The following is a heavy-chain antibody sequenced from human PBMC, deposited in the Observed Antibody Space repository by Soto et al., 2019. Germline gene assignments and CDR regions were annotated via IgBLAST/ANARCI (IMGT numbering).Heavy chain of an antibody. J-gene: IGHJ4*02. CDR3: ATSYGSWSTHFDY. CDR2: VNPIVGMS. V-gene: IGHV1-69*02. Sequence: QVQLVQSGAELKKPGSSVKVSCSASGGTFNSYTIHWVRQAPGQGLEWVGRVNPIVGMSTSALKFQGRVTINADRSTSKAYMDLSSLKSEDTAVYYCATSYGSWSTHFDYWGQGTLVTVSS. CDR1: GGTFNSYT. D-gene: IGHD3-10*01.